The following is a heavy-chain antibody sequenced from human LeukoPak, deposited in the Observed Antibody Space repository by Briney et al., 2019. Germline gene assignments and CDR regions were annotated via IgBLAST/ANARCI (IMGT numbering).Heavy chain of an antibody. CDR3: ARKPHSSSWYSNWFDP. J-gene: IGHJ5*02. Sequence: GESLKISCKGSGYSFTSYWIGWVRQMPGKGLEWMGIIYPGDSDTRYSPSFQGQVTISADKSIGTAYLQWSSLKASDTAMYYCARKPHSSSWYSNWFDPWGQGTLVTVSS. CDR2: IYPGDSDT. D-gene: IGHD6-13*01. CDR1: GYSFTSYW. V-gene: IGHV5-51*01.